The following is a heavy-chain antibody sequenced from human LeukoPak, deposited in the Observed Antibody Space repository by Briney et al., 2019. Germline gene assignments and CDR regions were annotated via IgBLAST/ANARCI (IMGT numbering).Heavy chain of an antibody. J-gene: IGHJ5*02. V-gene: IGHV4-61*08. Sequence: SQTLSLTCTVSGGSVSSHGYYWSWIRQPPGKGLEWIGYIYYSGSTNYNPSLKSRVTISVDTSKNQFSLKLSSVTAADTAVYYCARHPHRGYWFDPWGQGTLVTVSS. D-gene: IGHD3-16*01. CDR3: ARHPHRGYWFDP. CDR1: GGSVSSHGYY. CDR2: IYYSGST.